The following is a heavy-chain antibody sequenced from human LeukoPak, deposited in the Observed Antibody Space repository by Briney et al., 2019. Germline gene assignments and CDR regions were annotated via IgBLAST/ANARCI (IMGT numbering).Heavy chain of an antibody. J-gene: IGHJ6*03. Sequence: ASVKVSCKASGYTFTGYYMHWVRQATGQGLEWMGWMNPNSGNTGYAQKFQGRVTITRNTSISTAYMELSSLRSEDTAVYYCARAPPYSSSSNYMDVWGKGTTVTVSS. CDR2: MNPNSGNT. CDR3: ARAPPYSSSSNYMDV. CDR1: GYTFTGYY. D-gene: IGHD6-6*01. V-gene: IGHV1-8*03.